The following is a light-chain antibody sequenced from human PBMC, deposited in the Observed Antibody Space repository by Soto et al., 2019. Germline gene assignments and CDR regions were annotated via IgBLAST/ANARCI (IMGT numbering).Light chain of an antibody. CDR1: QSISSY. V-gene: IGKV1-39*01. CDR2: AAS. J-gene: IGKJ1*01. Sequence: DIQMTQSPSSLSASVGDRVTITCRASQSISSYLNWYQQKPGKAPKLLIYAASSLQSGVPSRFSGSGSGTDFTLTISSLQPEDFATYYCQQSYSTPPGTFGQGTKVDNK. CDR3: QQSYSTPPGT.